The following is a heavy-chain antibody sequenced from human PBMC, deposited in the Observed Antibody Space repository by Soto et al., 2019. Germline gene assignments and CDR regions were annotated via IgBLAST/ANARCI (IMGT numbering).Heavy chain of an antibody. CDR2: VTSRTEGATS. J-gene: IGHJ4*02. D-gene: IGHD3-10*01. V-gene: IGHV3-15*01. CDR1: GFTFHNAW. Sequence: EVLLVESGGGLVKPGGSLRLSCAGSGFTFHNAWMNWVRQAPGKGLEWVGRVTSRTEGATSHYAAPVKDRFIISRNDSTDTLHLQMTSLRTEDTAVYYSSTLGIRGVFHFWGQGTLVTVSS. CDR3: STLGIRGVFHF.